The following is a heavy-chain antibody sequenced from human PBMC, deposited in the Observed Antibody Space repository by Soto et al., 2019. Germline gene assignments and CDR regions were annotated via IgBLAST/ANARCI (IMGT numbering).Heavy chain of an antibody. CDR3: ARSFGAELELYYFDY. J-gene: IGHJ4*02. CDR1: GFTFSSYW. CDR2: IKQDGSEK. D-gene: IGHD1-7*01. Sequence: GGSLRLSCAASGFTFSSYWMSWVRQAPGKGLEWVANIKQDGSEKYYVDSVKGRFTISRDNAKNSLYLQMNSLRAEDMAVYYCARSFGAELELYYFDYWGQGTLVTVSS. V-gene: IGHV3-7*01.